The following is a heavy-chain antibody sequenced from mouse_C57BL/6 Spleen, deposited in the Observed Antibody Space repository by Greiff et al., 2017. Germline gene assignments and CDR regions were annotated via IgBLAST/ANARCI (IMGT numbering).Heavy chain of an antibody. V-gene: IGHV1-69*01. D-gene: IGHD1-3*01. CDR1: GYTFTSYW. CDR3: ARSLKGSWFAY. CDR2: IDPSDSYT. J-gene: IGHJ3*01. Sequence: VQLQQSGAELVMPGASVKLSCKASGYTFTSYWMHWVKQRPGQGLEWIGEIDPSDSYTNYNQKFKGKSTLTVDKSSSTAYMQLSSLTSEDSAVYDCARSLKGSWFAYWGQGTLVTVAA.